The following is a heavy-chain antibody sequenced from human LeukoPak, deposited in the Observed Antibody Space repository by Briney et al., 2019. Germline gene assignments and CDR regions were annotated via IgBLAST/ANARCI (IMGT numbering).Heavy chain of an antibody. CDR2: IYYSGST. J-gene: IGHJ6*02. V-gene: IGHV4-59*12. D-gene: IGHD3-10*01. Sequence: SETLSLTCTVSGGSISSYYWSWIRQPPGKGLEWIGYIYYSGSTNYNPSLKSRVTISVDTSKNQFSLKLSSVTAADTAVYYCARERGSGSAPYYYYGMDVWGQGTTVTVSS. CDR1: GGSISSYY. CDR3: ARERGSGSAPYYYYGMDV.